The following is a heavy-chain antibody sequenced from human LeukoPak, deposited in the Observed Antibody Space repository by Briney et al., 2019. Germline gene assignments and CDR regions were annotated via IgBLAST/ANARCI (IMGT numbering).Heavy chain of an antibody. CDR2: INPSGGST. Sequence: ASVKVSCKASGYTFTSYYMHWVRQAPGQGLEWMGIINPSGGSTSYAQKFQGRVTMTRDTSTSTVYMELSSLRSEDTAVYYCARDAGLLHYYYYMDVWGKGTTVTVSS. CDR3: ARDAGLLHYYYYMDV. CDR1: GYTFTSYY. J-gene: IGHJ6*03. V-gene: IGHV1-46*01. D-gene: IGHD2-21*02.